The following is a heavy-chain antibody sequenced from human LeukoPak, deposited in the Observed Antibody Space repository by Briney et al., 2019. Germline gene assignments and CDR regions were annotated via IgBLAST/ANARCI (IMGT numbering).Heavy chain of an antibody. CDR2: TYTSGRT. J-gene: IGHJ5*02. V-gene: IGHV4-4*07. CDR3: ARDRPLATVTTVDTYGFDP. CDR1: GGSISSYY. D-gene: IGHD4-17*01. Sequence: SETLSLTCTVYGGSISSYYWNWIRQPAGKGLEWIGRTYTSGRTNYNTSLKSRVTMSADTSKNQLSLKLSSVTAADTAVYYCARDRPLATVTTVDTYGFDPWGQGTLVTVSS.